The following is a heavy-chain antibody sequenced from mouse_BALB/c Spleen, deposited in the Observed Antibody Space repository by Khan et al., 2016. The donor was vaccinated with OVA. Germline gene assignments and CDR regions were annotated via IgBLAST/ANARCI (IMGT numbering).Heavy chain of an antibody. CDR3: ARGGNYWYFDV. CDR1: RYTFTNYG. Sequence: QIQLVQSGPELKKPGETVKISCKASRYTFTNYGMNWVKQAPGKGLKWMGWINTYTGEPTYGDDLKGRFAFSLETSASTAYLQINNLKNEDTATXFCARGGNYWYFDVWGAGTTVTVSS. J-gene: IGHJ1*01. D-gene: IGHD1-1*02. CDR2: INTYTGEP. V-gene: IGHV9-3-1*01.